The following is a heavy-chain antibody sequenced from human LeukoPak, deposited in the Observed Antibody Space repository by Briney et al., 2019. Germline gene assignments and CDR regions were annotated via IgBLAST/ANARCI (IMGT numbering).Heavy chain of an antibody. CDR1: GFTFSSYG. Sequence: GGSLRLSCAASGFTFSSYGMQWVRQAPGKGLEWGAVISYDGSNKYYADSVKGRFTISRDNSKNTLYLQMNSLRAEDTAVYYCAKDPYGDYVSGNWFDPWGQGTLVTVSS. D-gene: IGHD4-17*01. CDR3: AKDPYGDYVSGNWFDP. J-gene: IGHJ5*02. V-gene: IGHV3-30*18. CDR2: ISYDGSNK.